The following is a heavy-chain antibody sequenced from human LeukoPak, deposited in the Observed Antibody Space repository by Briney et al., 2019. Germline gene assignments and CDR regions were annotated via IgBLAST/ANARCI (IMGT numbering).Heavy chain of an antibody. CDR1: GFTFSSYW. CDR2: IKQDGSEK. V-gene: IGHV3-7*01. Sequence: GGSLRLSCAASGFTFSSYWMSWVRQAPGKGLEWVANIKQDGSEKYYVDSVKGRFTISRDNAKNSLYLQMNSLRAEDTAVYYCARDRLRDYVYYMDVWGKGTTVTISS. CDR3: ARDRLRDYVYYMDV. J-gene: IGHJ6*03. D-gene: IGHD6-6*01.